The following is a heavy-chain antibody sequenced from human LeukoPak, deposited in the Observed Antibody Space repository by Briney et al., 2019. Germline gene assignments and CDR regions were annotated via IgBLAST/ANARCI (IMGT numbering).Heavy chain of an antibody. V-gene: IGHV4-4*02. CDR1: GASISRSDW. CDR3: ARDRGSGSYLGIDY. Sequence: SETLSLTCAVSGASISRSDWWTWVRQTPGKGLEWIGEIYHSGSTNYYPSLKSRVSISVDESKNQFSLKLSSVTAADTAVYYCARDRGSGSYLGIDYWGQGTLVTVSS. D-gene: IGHD1-26*01. J-gene: IGHJ4*02. CDR2: IYHSGST.